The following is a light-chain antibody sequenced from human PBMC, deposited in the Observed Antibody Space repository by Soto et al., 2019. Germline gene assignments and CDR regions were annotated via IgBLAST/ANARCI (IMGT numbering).Light chain of an antibody. Sequence: AIRMTQSPSSFSASTGDRVTITCRASQEISSYLAWYQQKVGKAPKLLIYAAATLQRGAPSRFSGSGSGTDFTLTISRLQSEDFATYYCQQYFSYPYTFGQGTKLEI. V-gene: IGKV1-8*01. CDR3: QQYFSYPYT. CDR1: QEISSY. J-gene: IGKJ2*01. CDR2: AAA.